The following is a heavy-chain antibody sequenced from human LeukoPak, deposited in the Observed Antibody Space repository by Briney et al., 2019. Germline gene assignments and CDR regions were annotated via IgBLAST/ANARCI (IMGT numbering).Heavy chain of an antibody. V-gene: IGHV4-59*01. D-gene: IGHD3-22*01. CDR3: ARSSEGRYYYDSSGFSYYYYYMDV. CDR1: GDSISIYY. J-gene: IGHJ6*03. Sequence: PSETLSLTCSVSGDSISIYYWSWIRQPPGKGLEWIGYTYYSGSTYYNPSLRSRVTISVDTSKNQFSLKLSSVTAADTAVYYCARSSEGRYYYDSSGFSYYYYYMDVWGKGTTVTISS. CDR2: TYYSGST.